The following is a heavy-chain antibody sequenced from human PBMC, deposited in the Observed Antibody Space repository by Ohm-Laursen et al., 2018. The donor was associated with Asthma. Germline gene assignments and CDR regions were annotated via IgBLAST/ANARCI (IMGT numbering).Heavy chain of an antibody. CDR3: ARGSLEGLQ. CDR1: GFTFSDYF. J-gene: IGHJ4*02. V-gene: IGHV3-74*01. D-gene: IGHD5-24*01. CDR2: IFPDGRQT. Sequence: GQTLSLTCAASGFTFSDYFMHWVRQRPGGGLDWVSHIFPDGRQTNYADSVKGRFTISRDDAENTLYLQMNSLRADDSAVYYCARGSLEGLQWGQGTLVTVSS.